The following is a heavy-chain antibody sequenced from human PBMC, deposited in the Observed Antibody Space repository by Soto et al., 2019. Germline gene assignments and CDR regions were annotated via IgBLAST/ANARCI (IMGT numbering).Heavy chain of an antibody. J-gene: IGHJ4*02. D-gene: IGHD3-10*01. V-gene: IGHV3-30-3*01. Sequence: QVQLVESGGGVVQPGRSLRLSCAASGFTFSSYAMHWVRQAPGKGLEWVAVISYDGSNKYYADSVKGRFTISRDNSKNTLYLQMNRLRAGDTGGYYCGRSYGSGPTPVKYWGQGTLFTVSS. CDR3: GRSYGSGPTPVKY. CDR1: GFTFSSYA. CDR2: ISYDGSNK.